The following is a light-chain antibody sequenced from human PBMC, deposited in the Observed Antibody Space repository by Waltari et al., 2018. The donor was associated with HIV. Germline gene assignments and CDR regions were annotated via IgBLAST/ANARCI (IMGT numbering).Light chain of an antibody. Sequence: ENVLTQSPGTLSLSPGERATLSCRASHSLSNNYLAWYQQKPGQAPRLLIYDASSRATGIPDRFSGSGSGTDFTLTISRLEPEDFAVYYCHQYVTSPITFGQGTRLDIK. V-gene: IGKV3-20*01. CDR2: DAS. CDR1: HSLSNNY. CDR3: HQYVTSPIT. J-gene: IGKJ5*01.